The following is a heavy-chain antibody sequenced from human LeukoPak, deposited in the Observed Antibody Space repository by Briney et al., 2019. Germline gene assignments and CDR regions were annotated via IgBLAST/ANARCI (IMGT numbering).Heavy chain of an antibody. CDR2: IYSGGST. CDR1: GFTVNSNY. V-gene: IGHV3-53*01. Sequence: PGGSLRLSCAASGFTVNSNYMSWVRQAPGKGLEWVSVIYSGGSTYYADSVKVRFTISRDNSKNTLYLQMNSLRAEDTAVYYCASMYFSQYLQHWGQGTLVTVSS. D-gene: IGHD2-8*01. J-gene: IGHJ1*01. CDR3: ASMYFSQYLQH.